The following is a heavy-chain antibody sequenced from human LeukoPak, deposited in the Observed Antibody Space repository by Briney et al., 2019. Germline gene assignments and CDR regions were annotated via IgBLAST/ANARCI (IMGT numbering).Heavy chain of an antibody. V-gene: IGHV4-38-2*02. D-gene: IGHD3-3*01. CDR3: ARPGITILAHALDI. Sequence: SETLSLTCTVSGYSISSGYYWGWIRQPPGKGLEWIGSIYHSGSTYYNPSLKSRVTISVDTSKNQFSLKLSSVTAADTAVYYCARPGITILAHALDIWGQGTMVTVSS. CDR2: IYHSGST. J-gene: IGHJ3*02. CDR1: GYSISSGYY.